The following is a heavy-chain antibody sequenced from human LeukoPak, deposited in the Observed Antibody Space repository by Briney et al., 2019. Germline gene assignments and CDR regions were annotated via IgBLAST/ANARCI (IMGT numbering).Heavy chain of an antibody. CDR3: ARNDYGGHDAFDI. V-gene: IGHV1-8*02. CDR2: MNPNSGNT. CDR1: GYTFTTYD. Sequence: ASVKVSCKATGYTFTTYDISWVRQAPGQGLEWMGWMNPNSGNTGFAQKFQGRVTMTRTTPISTAYMELSSLRSEDTAVYYCARNDYGGHDAFDIWGQGTMVTVSS. D-gene: IGHD4-17*01. J-gene: IGHJ3*02.